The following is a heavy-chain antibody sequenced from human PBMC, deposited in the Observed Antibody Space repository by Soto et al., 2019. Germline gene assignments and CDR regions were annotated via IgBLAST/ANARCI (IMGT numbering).Heavy chain of an antibody. J-gene: IGHJ5*02. D-gene: IGHD1-26*01. V-gene: IGHV4-34*01. Sequence: SETLSLTCAVYGGSFSGYYCNWIRQSPGKGLEWIEEINHSGVTNYNPSLKSRVTISVEKSKNQLSVKLRSVTAADSAVYYCARDPGRVGTTTWLDPGCQGTLVKVSS. CDR3: ARDPGRVGTTTWLDP. CDR1: GGSFSGYY. CDR2: INHSGVT.